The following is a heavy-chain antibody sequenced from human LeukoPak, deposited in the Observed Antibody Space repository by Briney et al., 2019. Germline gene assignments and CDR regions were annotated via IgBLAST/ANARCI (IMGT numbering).Heavy chain of an antibody. J-gene: IGHJ3*02. CDR1: GFTFSSYW. D-gene: IGHD6-19*01. CDR2: IKQDGSGK. V-gene: IGHV3-7*01. Sequence: GGSLRLSCATSGFTFSSYWMSWVRQAPGKGLEWVANIKQDGSGKYYVDSVKGRFTISRDNAKNSLYLQMNSLRAEDTAVYYCARGVAGPRTFDIWGQGTMVTVSS. CDR3: ARGVAGPRTFDI.